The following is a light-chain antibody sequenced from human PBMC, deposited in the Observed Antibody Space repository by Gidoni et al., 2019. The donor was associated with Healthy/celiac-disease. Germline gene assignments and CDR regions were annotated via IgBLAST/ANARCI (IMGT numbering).Light chain of an antibody. V-gene: IGLV2-8*01. CDR2: EVS. CDR3: SSYAGSNSVV. CDR1: SSAVGGYNY. Sequence: SALTQPPSASGSPGQSVTISGTGTSSAVGGYNYVSWSQQPPGKAPKLMIYEVSQRPSGVPDRFSGSKSGKTASLTVSGLQAEDEADYYCSSYAGSNSVVFGGGTKLTVL. J-gene: IGLJ2*01.